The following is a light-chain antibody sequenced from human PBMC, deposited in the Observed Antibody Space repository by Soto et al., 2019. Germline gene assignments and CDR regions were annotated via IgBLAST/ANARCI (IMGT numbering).Light chain of an antibody. J-gene: IGLJ2*01. CDR1: SSNIGSSY. V-gene: IGLV1-51*02. CDR3: GTWDSSLSAGV. Sequence: QSALTQPPSVSAAPGQRVSLFCSGASSNIGSSYVAWYRQLPGTAPKLLIYENNKRPSGIPDRFSGSKSGTSATLGITGLQTGDEAVYYCGTWDSSLSAGVFGGGTKLTVL. CDR2: ENN.